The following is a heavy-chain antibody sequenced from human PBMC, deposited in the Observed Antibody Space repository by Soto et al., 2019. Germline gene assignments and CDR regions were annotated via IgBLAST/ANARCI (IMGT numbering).Heavy chain of an antibody. D-gene: IGHD6-19*01. V-gene: IGHV4-39*01. CDR2: IYYSGST. CDR3: ARQGYSSGFQSLYYYYGMDV. Sequence: PSETLSLTCTASGGSISSSSYYWGWIRQPPGKGLEWIGSIYYSGSTYYNPSLKSRVTISVDTSKNQFSLKLSSVTAADTAVYYCARQGYSSGFQSLYYYYGMDVWGQGTTVTVSS. J-gene: IGHJ6*02. CDR1: GGSISSSSYY.